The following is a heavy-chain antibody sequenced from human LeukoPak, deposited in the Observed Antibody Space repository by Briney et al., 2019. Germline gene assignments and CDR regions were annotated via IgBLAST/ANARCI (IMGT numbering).Heavy chain of an antibody. CDR2: ISYDGSNK. V-gene: IGHV3-30*04. J-gene: IGHJ4*02. CDR3: AKDLGWIQFGC. CDR1: GFTFSSYA. D-gene: IGHD5-18*01. Sequence: PGGSLRLSCAASGFTFSSYAMHWVRQAPGKGLEWVAVISYDGSNKYYADSVKGRFTISRDNSKNTVYLQVRSLRAEDTAVYYCAKDLGWIQFGCWGQGALVTVSS.